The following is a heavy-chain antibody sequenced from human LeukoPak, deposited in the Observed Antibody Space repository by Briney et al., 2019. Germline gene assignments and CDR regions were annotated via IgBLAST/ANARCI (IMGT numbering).Heavy chain of an antibody. Sequence: GESLKISCKGSGYSFTSYWIGWVRQMPGKGLEWMGIIYPGDSDTRYSPSFQGQVTISADKSISTAYLQWSSLKASDTAMYYRARLTQMYYYDSSGYSVDAFDIWGQGTMVTVSS. CDR2: IYPGDSDT. J-gene: IGHJ3*02. D-gene: IGHD3-22*01. CDR1: GYSFTSYW. CDR3: ARLTQMYYYDSSGYSVDAFDI. V-gene: IGHV5-51*01.